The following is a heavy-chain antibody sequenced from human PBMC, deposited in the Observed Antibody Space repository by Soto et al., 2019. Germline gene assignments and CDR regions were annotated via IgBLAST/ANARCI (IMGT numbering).Heavy chain of an antibody. J-gene: IGHJ4*02. CDR3: ASRSGQLPYYFDY. V-gene: IGHV1-18*01. CDR2: IGAYSGKT. D-gene: IGHD6-6*01. CDR1: GFTFSNYG. Sequence: ASVKVSCKASGFTFSNYGITWVRQAPGQGLEWMGWIGAYSGKTNSAQKLQGRVTMTTDTSTGTAYMELRSLTSDDTAVYYCASRSGQLPYYFDYWRQGTLVTASS.